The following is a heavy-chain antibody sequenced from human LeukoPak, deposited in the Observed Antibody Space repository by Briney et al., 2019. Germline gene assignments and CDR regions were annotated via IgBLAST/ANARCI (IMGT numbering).Heavy chain of an antibody. Sequence: GGSLRLSCAASGFTFSNAWMNWVRQAPGKGLEWVGRIKSKTDGGTTDYAAPVKGRFTISRDNAKNTLYLQMNSLRAEDTAVYYCARQGSGYYYVQYWGQGTLVTVSS. V-gene: IGHV3-15*07. CDR2: IKSKTDGGTT. CDR3: ARQGSGYYYVQY. J-gene: IGHJ4*02. D-gene: IGHD3-22*01. CDR1: GFTFSNAW.